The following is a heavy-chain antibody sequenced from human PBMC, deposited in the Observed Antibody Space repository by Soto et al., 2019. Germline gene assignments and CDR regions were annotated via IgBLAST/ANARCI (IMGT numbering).Heavy chain of an antibody. CDR3: AHRQTYCGGDCYSGFDY. D-gene: IGHD2-21*02. J-gene: IGHJ4*02. Sequence: QITLKESGPTLVKPTQTLTLTCTFSGFSLNTRGVGVGWIRQPPGKALEWLALIYWDDDKRYSPSLKSRLTITKDTSKNQVVLTMTNMDPVDTVTYYCAHRQTYCGGDCYSGFDYWGQGTLVTVSS. V-gene: IGHV2-5*02. CDR2: IYWDDDK. CDR1: GFSLNTRGVG.